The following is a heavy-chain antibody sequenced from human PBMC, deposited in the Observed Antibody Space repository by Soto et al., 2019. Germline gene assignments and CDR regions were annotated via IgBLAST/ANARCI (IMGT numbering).Heavy chain of an antibody. CDR3: ARDIVATIDYYYYMDV. CDR1: GFTFSSYG. J-gene: IGHJ6*03. CDR2: IWYDGSNK. D-gene: IGHD5-12*01. Sequence: GGSLRLSCAASGFTFSSYGMHWVRQAPGKGLEWVAVIWYDGSNKYYADSVKGRFTISRDNSKNTLYLQMNSLRAEDTAVYYCARDIVATIDYYYYMDVWGKGTTVTVSS. V-gene: IGHV3-33*01.